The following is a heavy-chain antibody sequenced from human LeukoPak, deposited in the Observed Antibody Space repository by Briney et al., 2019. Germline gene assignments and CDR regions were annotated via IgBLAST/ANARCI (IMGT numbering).Heavy chain of an antibody. CDR2: IYHSGST. CDR3: ASKGTLDYYGSGSYGDY. CDR1: GGSISSSNW. J-gene: IGHJ4*02. V-gene: IGHV4-4*02. Sequence: SETLSLTCAVSGGSISSSNWWSWVRQPPGKGLEWIGEIYHSGSTNCNPSLKSRVTISVDTSKNQFSLKLSSVTAADTAVYYCASKGTLDYYGSGSYGDYWGQGTLVTVSS. D-gene: IGHD3-10*01.